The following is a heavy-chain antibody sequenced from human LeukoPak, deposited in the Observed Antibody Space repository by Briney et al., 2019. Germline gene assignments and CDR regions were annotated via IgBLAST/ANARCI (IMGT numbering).Heavy chain of an antibody. Sequence: GGSLRLSCAASGFTFSSYAMSWVRQAPGKGLEWVSAISGSGDSTYYADSVKGRFTISRDNSKNTLNLQMNSLRVEDTAVYYCAKGGYCSSTSCLAIYWGQGTLVTVSS. CDR3: AKGGYCSSTSCLAIY. D-gene: IGHD2-2*01. CDR2: ISGSGDST. J-gene: IGHJ4*02. V-gene: IGHV3-23*01. CDR1: GFTFSSYA.